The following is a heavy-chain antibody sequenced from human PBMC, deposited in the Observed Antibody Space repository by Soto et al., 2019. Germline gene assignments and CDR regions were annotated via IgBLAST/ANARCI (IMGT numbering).Heavy chain of an antibody. V-gene: IGHV2-5*02. CDR2: IYWDDDK. J-gene: IGHJ4*02. CDR1: GFSLRTSGEG. Sequence: GPTLVYPTPTLRLTCTFSGFSLRTSGEGVGWIRQPPGKALEWLALIYWDDDKRYSPALKSRLTITKDTSKNQVVITMNNMDPVDTATDYCSRYSDIAARIYWGQGTLVTVSS. CDR3: SRYSDIAARIY. D-gene: IGHD6-6*01.